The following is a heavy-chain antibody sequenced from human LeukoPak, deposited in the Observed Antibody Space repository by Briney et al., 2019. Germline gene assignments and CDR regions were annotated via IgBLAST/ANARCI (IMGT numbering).Heavy chain of an antibody. D-gene: IGHD3-22*01. CDR2: ISGSGDST. CDR1: GFTFSSYA. Sequence: GGSLRLSCAASGFTFSSYAMSWVRQAPGKGLEWVSAISGSGDSTYYGDSAKGRFTISRDNSKNTLYLQMNSLRAEDTAAYYCAKGSYYDSSGSFYFDYWGQGTLVTVSS. J-gene: IGHJ4*02. V-gene: IGHV3-23*01. CDR3: AKGSYYDSSGSFYFDY.